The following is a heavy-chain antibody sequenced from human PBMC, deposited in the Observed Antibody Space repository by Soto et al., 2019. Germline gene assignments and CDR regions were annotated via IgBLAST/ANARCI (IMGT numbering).Heavy chain of an antibody. CDR3: VRGNYNYDFWNNWSSDP. V-gene: IGHV4-4*02. D-gene: IGHD3-3*01. J-gene: IGHJ5*02. CDR2: IYQTGSI. CDR1: GGSINNNFW. Sequence: QVQVQESGPGLVKPSGTLSLTCVVSGGSINNNFWSWVRQPPGKGLEWIGEIYQTGSINYNPSLRSRVTISVDKSKNQLSLKVDSVTAADTAFYYCVRGNYNYDFWNNWSSDPWGQGTLVTVSS.